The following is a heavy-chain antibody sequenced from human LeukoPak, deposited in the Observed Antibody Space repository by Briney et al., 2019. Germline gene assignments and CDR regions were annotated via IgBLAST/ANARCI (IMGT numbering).Heavy chain of an antibody. Sequence: GASVTVSFKASGYTFTNYDINWVRQATGQGVEWMGWMNPNSGNTGYAQKFQGRGTITRKTAIRTAYMERSSLRSEDTAVYYCARGRVTGLRSVYYYYYYMDVWGKGTTVTVSS. V-gene: IGHV1-8*03. D-gene: IGHD2/OR15-2a*01. CDR2: MNPNSGNT. J-gene: IGHJ6*03. CDR1: GYTFTNYD. CDR3: ARGRVTGLRSVYYYYYYMDV.